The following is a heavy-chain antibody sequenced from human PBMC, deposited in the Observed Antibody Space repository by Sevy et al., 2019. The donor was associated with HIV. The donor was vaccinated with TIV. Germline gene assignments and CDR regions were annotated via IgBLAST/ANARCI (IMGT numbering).Heavy chain of an antibody. CDR3: ARTRYCSSTSCYFLDY. D-gene: IGHD2-2*01. V-gene: IGHV4-59*01. CDR2: IYYSGST. CDR1: GGSISSYY. J-gene: IGHJ4*02. Sequence: SETLSLTCTVSGGSISSYYWSWIRQPPGKGLEWIGNIYYSGSTNYNPSLKSRVTISVDTSKNQFSLKLSSVTAADTAVYYCARTRYCSSTSCYFLDYWGQRTLVTVSS.